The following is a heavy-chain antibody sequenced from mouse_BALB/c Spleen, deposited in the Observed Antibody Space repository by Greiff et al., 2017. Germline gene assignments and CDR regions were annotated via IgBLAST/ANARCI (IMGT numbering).Heavy chain of an antibody. J-gene: IGHJ3*01. Sequence: VQLKQSGAELVKPGASVKLSCTASGFNIKDTYMHWVKQRPEQGLEWIGRIDPANGNTKYDPKFQGKATITADTSSNTAYLQLSSLTSEDTAVYYCASWGDSAWFAYWGQGTLVTVSA. CDR3: ASWGDSAWFAY. CDR1: GFNIKDTY. D-gene: IGHD3-1*01. V-gene: IGHV14-3*02. CDR2: IDPANGNT.